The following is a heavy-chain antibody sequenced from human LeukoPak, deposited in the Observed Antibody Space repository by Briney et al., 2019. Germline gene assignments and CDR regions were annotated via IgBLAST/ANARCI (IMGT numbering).Heavy chain of an antibody. Sequence: SETLSLTCTVSGGSISSSSYYWGWIRQPPGKGLEWIGSIYYSGSTYYNPSLKSRVTISVDMSKNQFSLKLSSVTAADTAVYYCARTRDYSNYGFDYWGQGTLVTVSS. CDR3: ARTRDYSNYGFDY. V-gene: IGHV4-39*07. CDR2: IYYSGST. D-gene: IGHD4-11*01. J-gene: IGHJ4*02. CDR1: GGSISSSSYY.